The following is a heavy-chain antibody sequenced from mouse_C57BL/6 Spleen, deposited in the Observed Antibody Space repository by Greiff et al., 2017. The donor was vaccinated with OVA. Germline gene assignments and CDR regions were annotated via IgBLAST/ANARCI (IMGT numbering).Heavy chain of an antibody. Sequence: QVQLQQSGAELARPGASVKLSCKASGYTFTSYGISWVKQRTGQGLEWIGEIYPRSGNTYYNEKFKGKATLTADKSSSTAYMELRSLTSEDSAVYFCAGSYDYDEEAWFAYWGQGTLVTVSA. J-gene: IGHJ3*01. CDR1: GYTFTSYG. CDR3: AGSYDYDEEAWFAY. V-gene: IGHV1-81*01. D-gene: IGHD2-4*01. CDR2: IYPRSGNT.